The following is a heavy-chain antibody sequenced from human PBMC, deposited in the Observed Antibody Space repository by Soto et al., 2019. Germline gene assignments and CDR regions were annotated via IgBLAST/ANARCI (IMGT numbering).Heavy chain of an antibody. D-gene: IGHD2-21*01. CDR1: GFTFSTCA. J-gene: IGHJ4*02. CDR2: IGGSGGRT. CDR3: AKDPSYYGGNLRGSYFDY. V-gene: IGHV3-23*01. Sequence: GGSLRLSCAASGFTFSTCAMSWVRQAPGKGLEWVSSIGGSGGRTYQADSVKGRFTISRADSKNTLYLQMNSLRAEDTAVYFCAKDPSYYGGNLRGSYFDYWGQGTLVTVSS.